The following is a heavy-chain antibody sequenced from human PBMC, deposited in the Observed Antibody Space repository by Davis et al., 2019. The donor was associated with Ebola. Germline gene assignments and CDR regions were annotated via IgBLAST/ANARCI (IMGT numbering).Heavy chain of an antibody. CDR1: GYTFTSYA. J-gene: IGHJ4*02. V-gene: IGHV1-3*01. CDR2: INAGNGNT. CDR3: ARAQFPTTSDH. D-gene: IGHD1-1*01. Sequence: AASVKVSCKASGYTFTSYAMHWVRQAPGQRLEWMGWINAGNGNTKYSQKFQGRVTMTTHTSTNTVYLEVGSLRSDDTAVYYCARAQFPTTSDHWGQGTLVTVSS.